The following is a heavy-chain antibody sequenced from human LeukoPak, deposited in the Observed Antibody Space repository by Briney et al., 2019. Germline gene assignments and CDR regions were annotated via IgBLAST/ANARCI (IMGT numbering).Heavy chain of an antibody. J-gene: IGHJ4*02. V-gene: IGHV1-18*01. CDR2: ISAYNGNT. CDR1: GYTFTSYG. Sequence: ASVKVSCKASGYTFTSYGISWVRQAPGQGLEWMGWISAYNGNTNYAQKLQGRVTMTTDTSTSTAYVELRSLRSDDTAVYYCARDIVVVPAATDLHFDYWGQGTLVTVSS. CDR3: ARDIVVVPAATDLHFDY. D-gene: IGHD2-2*01.